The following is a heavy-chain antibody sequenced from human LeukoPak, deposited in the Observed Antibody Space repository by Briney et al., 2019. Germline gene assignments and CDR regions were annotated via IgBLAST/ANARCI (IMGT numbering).Heavy chain of an antibody. CDR3: ARVRKTGYSSGWSDY. D-gene: IGHD6-19*01. CDR1: GGSFSGYY. Sequence: SETLSLTCAVYGGSFSGYYWSWIRQPPGKWLEWIGEINHSGSTNYNPSLKSRVTISVDTSKNQFSLKLSSVTAADTAVYYCARVRKTGYSSGWSDYWGQGTLVTVSS. J-gene: IGHJ4*02. V-gene: IGHV4-34*01. CDR2: INHSGST.